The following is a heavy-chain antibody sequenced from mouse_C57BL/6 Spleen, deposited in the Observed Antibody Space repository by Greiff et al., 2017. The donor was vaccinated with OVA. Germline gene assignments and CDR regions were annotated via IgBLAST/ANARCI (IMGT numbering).Heavy chain of an antibody. J-gene: IGHJ4*01. V-gene: IGHV5-17*01. CDR1: GFTFSDYG. CDR3: ASGDGSYYYAMDY. D-gene: IGHD3-3*01. CDR2: ISSGSSTI. Sequence: EVQGVESGGGLVKPGGSLKLSCAASGFTFSDYGMHWVRQAPEKGLEWVAYISSGSSTIYYADTVKGRFTISRDNAKNTLFLQMTSLRSEDTAMYYCASGDGSYYYAMDYWGQGTSVTVSS.